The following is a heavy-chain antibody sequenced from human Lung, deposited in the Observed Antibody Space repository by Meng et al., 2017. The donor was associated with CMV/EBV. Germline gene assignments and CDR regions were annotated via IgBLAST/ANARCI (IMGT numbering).Heavy chain of an antibody. CDR2: IYLRDSET. CDR3: ARLSDDILTGYFVRPFDY. V-gene: IGHV5-51*01. J-gene: IGHJ4*02. Sequence: GESLKISCEAPGYNFWIGWARQMPGKGLEWMGIIYLRDSETKYSPSFQGQVTISADKSINTAYLQWSSLKASDTAMYYCARLSDDILTGYFVRPFDYWGQGTLVTVSS. CDR1: GYNFW. D-gene: IGHD3-9*01.